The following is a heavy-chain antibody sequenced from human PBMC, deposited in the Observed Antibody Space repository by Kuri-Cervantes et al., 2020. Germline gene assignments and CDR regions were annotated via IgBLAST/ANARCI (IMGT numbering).Heavy chain of an antibody. V-gene: IGHV3-30*04. CDR1: GFTFSSYA. Sequence: GESLKISCAASGFTFSSYAMHWVRQAPGKGLERVAVISYDGSNKYYADSVKGRFTISRDNSKNTLYLQMNSLRAEDTAVYYCAKGYYYDSSGLDYWGQGTLVTVSS. D-gene: IGHD3-22*01. CDR3: AKGYYYDSSGLDY. CDR2: ISYDGSNK. J-gene: IGHJ4*02.